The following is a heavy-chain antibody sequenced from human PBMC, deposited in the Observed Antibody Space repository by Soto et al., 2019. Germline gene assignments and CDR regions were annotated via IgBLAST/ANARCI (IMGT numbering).Heavy chain of an antibody. Sequence: ETLSLTCPVSGGSISSSSYYWGWIRQPPGKGLEWIGSIYYSGSTYYNPSLKSRVTISVDTSKNQFSLKLSSVTAADTAVYYCARHFYFDYWGQGTLVTVS. V-gene: IGHV4-39*01. CDR3: ARHFYFDY. CDR1: GGSISSSSYY. J-gene: IGHJ4*02. CDR2: IYYSGST.